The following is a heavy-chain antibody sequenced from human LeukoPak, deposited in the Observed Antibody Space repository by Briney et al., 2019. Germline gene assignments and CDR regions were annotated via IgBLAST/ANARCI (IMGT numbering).Heavy chain of an antibody. D-gene: IGHD6-13*01. CDR1: GGSISSSSYS. J-gene: IGHJ5*02. CDR3: ARRSIAAAGPFDP. V-gene: IGHV4-39*01. Sequence: SETLSLTCTVSGGSISSSSYSWGWIRQPPGKGLEWIGSIYYSGSTYYNPSLKSRVTISVDTSKNQFSLKLSSVTAADTAVYYCARRSIAAAGPFDPWGQGTLVTVSS. CDR2: IYYSGST.